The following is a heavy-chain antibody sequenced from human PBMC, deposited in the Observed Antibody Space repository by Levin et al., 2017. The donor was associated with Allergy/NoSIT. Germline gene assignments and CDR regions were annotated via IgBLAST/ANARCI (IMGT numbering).Heavy chain of an antibody. D-gene: IGHD6-25*01. Sequence: SCAASGFTFSSYSMNWVRQAPGKGLEWVSSISSSSSYIYYADSVKGRFTNSRDNAKNSLYLQMNSLRAEDTAVYYCATLAARRWGQGTLVTVSS. V-gene: IGHV3-21*01. J-gene: IGHJ4*02. CDR1: GFTFSSYS. CDR2: ISSSSSYI. CDR3: ATLAARR.